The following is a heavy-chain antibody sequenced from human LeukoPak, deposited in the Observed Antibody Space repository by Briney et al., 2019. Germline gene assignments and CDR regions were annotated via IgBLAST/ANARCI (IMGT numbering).Heavy chain of an antibody. J-gene: IGHJ4*02. CDR3: AMDSSWLPLKFDY. CDR1: GFIVSTNY. Sequence: PGGSLRLSCAASGFIVSTNYMSWVRQAPGKGLKWVSVLYSGGTTYYADSVKGRFTISRDNSKNTLYLQMNSLRAEDTAVYYCAMDSSWLPLKFDYWGQGTLVTVST. CDR2: LYSGGTT. D-gene: IGHD5-24*01. V-gene: IGHV3-66*01.